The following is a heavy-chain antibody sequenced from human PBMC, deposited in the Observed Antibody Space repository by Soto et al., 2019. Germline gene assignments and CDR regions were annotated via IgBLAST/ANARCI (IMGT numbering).Heavy chain of an antibody. J-gene: IGHJ6*02. CDR2: IWFDGSNK. CDR3: ATGDTAMDVYYYCGMDV. V-gene: IGHV3-33*01. CDR1: GFTFSSYG. Sequence: LRLSCAASGFTFSSYGMHWVRQAPGKGLEWAAVIWFDGSNKYYADSVKGRFTISRDNSKNTLYLQMNSLRAEDTAVYYCATGDTAMDVYYYCGMDVWGQGTTVTVSS. D-gene: IGHD5-18*01.